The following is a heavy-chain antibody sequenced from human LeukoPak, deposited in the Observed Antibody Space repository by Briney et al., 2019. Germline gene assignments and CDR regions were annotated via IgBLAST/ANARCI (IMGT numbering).Heavy chain of an antibody. D-gene: IGHD2-2*01. Sequence: SETLSLTCAVYGGSFSGYYWSWIRQPPGKGLEWIGEISHSGSTNYNPSLKSRVTISVDTSKNQFSLKLSSVTAADTAVYYCAKGIRYCSSTSCLRIGYPWGQGTLVTVSS. CDR3: AKGIRYCSSTSCLRIGYP. V-gene: IGHV4-34*01. CDR1: GGSFSGYY. J-gene: IGHJ5*02. CDR2: ISHSGST.